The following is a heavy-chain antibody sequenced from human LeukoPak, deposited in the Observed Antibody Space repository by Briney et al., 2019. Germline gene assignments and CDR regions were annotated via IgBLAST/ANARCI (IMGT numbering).Heavy chain of an antibody. D-gene: IGHD3-9*01. J-gene: IGHJ4*02. V-gene: IGHV3-30*18. CDR2: ISYDGSNK. CDR1: GFTFSSYG. CDR3: AKVLWIDWLFPFDY. Sequence: GGSLRLSCAASGFTFSSYGMHWVRQAPGKGLEWVAVISYDGSNKYYADSVKGRFTISRDNSKNTLYLQMNSLRAEDTAVYYCAKVLWIDWLFPFDYWGQGTLATVSS.